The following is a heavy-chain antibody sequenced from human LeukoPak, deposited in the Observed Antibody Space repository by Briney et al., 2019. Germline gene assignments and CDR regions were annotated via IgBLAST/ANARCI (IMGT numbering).Heavy chain of an antibody. D-gene: IGHD4-11*01. CDR2: IYHSGST. Sequence: PSETLSLTCAVSGYSISSGYYWGWIRQPPGKGLEWIGSIYHSGSTYYNPSLKSRVTISVDTSKNQFSLKLSSVTAADTAVYYCARRLQEGDWFDPWGQGTLVTVSS. CDR3: ARRLQEGDWFDP. V-gene: IGHV4-38-2*01. CDR1: GYSISSGYY. J-gene: IGHJ5*02.